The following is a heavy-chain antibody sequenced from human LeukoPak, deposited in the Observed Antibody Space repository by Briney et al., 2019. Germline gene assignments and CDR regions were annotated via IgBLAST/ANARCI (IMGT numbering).Heavy chain of an antibody. CDR3: ASGGYSYGYSY. D-gene: IGHD5-18*01. CDR2: ISSSGSTI. J-gene: IGHJ4*02. CDR1: GFTFSSYA. Sequence: GGSLRLSCAASGFTFSSYAMNWVRQAPGKGLEWVSYISSSGSTIYYADSVKGRFTISRDNAKNSLYLQMNSLRAEDTAVYYCASGGYSYGYSYWGQGTLVTVSS. V-gene: IGHV3-48*03.